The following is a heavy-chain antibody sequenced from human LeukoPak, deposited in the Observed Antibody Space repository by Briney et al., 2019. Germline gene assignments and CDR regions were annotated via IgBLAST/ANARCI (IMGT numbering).Heavy chain of an antibody. V-gene: IGHV4-34*01. CDR3: AGKGYGSGSYYKGYYGMDV. CDR1: GGSFSGYY. J-gene: IGHJ6*02. Sequence: SETLSLTCAVYGGSFSGYYWSWIRQPPGKGLEWFGEINHSGSTNYNPSLKSRVTISVDTSKNQFSLKLSSVTAADTDVYYCAGKGYGSGSYYKGYYGMDVWGQGTTVTVSS. CDR2: INHSGST. D-gene: IGHD3-10*01.